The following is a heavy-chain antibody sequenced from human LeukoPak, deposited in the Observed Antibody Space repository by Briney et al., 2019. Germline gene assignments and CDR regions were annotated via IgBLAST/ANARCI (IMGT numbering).Heavy chain of an antibody. CDR2: INHSGST. J-gene: IGHJ4*02. V-gene: IGHV4-34*01. Sequence: PSETLSLTCAVYGGSFSGYYWSWIRQPPGKGLEWIGEINHSGSTNYNPSLKSRVTISVDTSKNQFSLKLSSVTAADTAVYYCARARYSSSWYRRYFDYWGQGTLVTVSS. D-gene: IGHD6-13*01. CDR3: ARARYSSSWYRRYFDY. CDR1: GGSFSGYY.